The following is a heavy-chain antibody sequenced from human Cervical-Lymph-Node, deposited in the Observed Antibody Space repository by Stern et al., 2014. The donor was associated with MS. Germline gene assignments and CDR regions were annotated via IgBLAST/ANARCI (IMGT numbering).Heavy chain of an antibody. CDR3: SRDADGYSLVFGY. J-gene: IGHJ4*02. D-gene: IGHD5-24*01. V-gene: IGHV4-30-4*01. CDR1: GGSISSAEYY. CDR2: IHYSGTT. Sequence: QEQLQESSPGLVKPSQTLSLTCAVTGGSISSAEYYWSWIRQSPGKGLEWIGYIHYSGTTYYNPSLKSRVTISVDTSKNQFSLNLRSVTAADTAVYYCSRDADGYSLVFGYWGRGTLVTVSS.